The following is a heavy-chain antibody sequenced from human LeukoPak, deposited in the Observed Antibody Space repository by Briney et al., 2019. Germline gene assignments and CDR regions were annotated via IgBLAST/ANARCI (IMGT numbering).Heavy chain of an antibody. CDR3: AKEASYCTNGVCYSRIFDT. CDR1: GFTFSSYA. CDR2: ISGSGGST. J-gene: IGHJ5*02. D-gene: IGHD2-8*01. V-gene: IGHV3-23*01. Sequence: GGSLRLSCAASGFTFSSYAMSWVRQAPGKGLGGVSAISGSGGSTFYADSVKGRFTMSRDNSKNTLYLQMNSLRAEDTAVYYCAKEASYCTNGVCYSRIFDTWGQGTLVTVSS.